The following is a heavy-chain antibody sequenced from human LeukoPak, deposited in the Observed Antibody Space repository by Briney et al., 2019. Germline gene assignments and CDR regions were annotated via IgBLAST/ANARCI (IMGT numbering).Heavy chain of an antibody. V-gene: IGHV3-21*01. Sequence: GGSLRLSCAASGFTFSSYSMNWVRQAPGKGLEWVSSISSSSSYIYYADSVKGRFTISRDNAKNSLYLQMNSLRAEDTAVYYCARNENSGYDSLDYWGQGTLVTVSS. CDR3: ARNENSGYDSLDY. CDR2: ISSSSSYI. CDR1: GFTFSSYS. D-gene: IGHD5-12*01. J-gene: IGHJ4*02.